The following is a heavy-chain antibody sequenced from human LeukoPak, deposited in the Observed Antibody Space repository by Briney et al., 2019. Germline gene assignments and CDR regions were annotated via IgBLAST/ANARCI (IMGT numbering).Heavy chain of an antibody. V-gene: IGHV3-64*01. D-gene: IGHD1-26*01. Sequence: GGSLRLSCSASGFTFSSYAMHWVRQAPGKGLEYVSGISRNGGSTYYANSVKGRFTISRDNSKNTLYLQMGSLRAEDMAVYYCARGQVGAINDAFDIWGQGTMVTVSS. J-gene: IGHJ3*02. CDR1: GFTFSSYA. CDR2: ISRNGGST. CDR3: ARGQVGAINDAFDI.